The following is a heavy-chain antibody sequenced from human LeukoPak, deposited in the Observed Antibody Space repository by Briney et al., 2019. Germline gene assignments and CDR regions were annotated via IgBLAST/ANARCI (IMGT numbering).Heavy chain of an antibody. CDR3: VRGGIRVSGIDAFDI. Sequence: GGSLRLSCAASGFTFRDYDMHWVRQAPGRGLEWVSAIGIGDDTHYPDSVKGRFTISRENAKNSSYLQMSSLRDGDTAMYYCVRGGIRVSGIDAFDIWGQGTMVTVSS. J-gene: IGHJ3*02. CDR1: GFTFRDYD. D-gene: IGHD5/OR15-5a*01. V-gene: IGHV3-13*01. CDR2: IGIGDDT.